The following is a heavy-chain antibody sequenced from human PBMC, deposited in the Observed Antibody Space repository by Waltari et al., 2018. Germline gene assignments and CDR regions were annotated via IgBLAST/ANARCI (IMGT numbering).Heavy chain of an antibody. CDR2: FSPKTGVT. V-gene: IGHV1-2*02. CDR3: ARGGDRWVFYDF. Sequence: QVQLLQSGAEVKRPGASVKVSCKASGYTFTGSYIHWVRQAPGQGLEWMGWFSPKTGVTNYAQKFQGRVTLTRDTSISTAYMELSSLKSDDTAVYYCARGGDRWVFYDFWGQGTLVTVSS. CDR1: GYTFTGSY. D-gene: IGHD3-16*01. J-gene: IGHJ4*02.